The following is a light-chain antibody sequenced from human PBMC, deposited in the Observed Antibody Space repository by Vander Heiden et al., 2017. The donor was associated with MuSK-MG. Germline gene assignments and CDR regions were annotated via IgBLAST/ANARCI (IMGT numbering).Light chain of an antibody. Sequence: DIQMTQSPSSLSASVGDRVTITCRASQSISSYLNWYQQKPGKAPKLLIYAASSLQSGVPSRFSGSGSGTDFTLTISSLQPEDFATYYCQQRDSTLGAFGQGTKVEIK. CDR2: AAS. CDR1: QSISSY. CDR3: QQRDSTLGA. J-gene: IGKJ1*01. V-gene: IGKV1-39*01.